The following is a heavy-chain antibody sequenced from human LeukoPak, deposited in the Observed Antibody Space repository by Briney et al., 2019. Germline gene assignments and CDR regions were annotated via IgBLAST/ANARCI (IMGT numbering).Heavy chain of an antibody. D-gene: IGHD3-22*01. CDR2: FSALSNII. J-gene: IGHJ4*02. V-gene: IGHV3-48*01. Sequence: QSAGSRRLSCVASGFTLSAYCMNWVRQPPGKWLEWISYFSALSNIIDYADSVKGRFTISRDNSKNTLYLQMASLRPEYTAVYYCAKDDSPYFYDSGTYSDLLEYWGQGTLVTVSS. CDR1: GFTLSAYC. CDR3: AKDDSPYFYDSGTYSDLLEY.